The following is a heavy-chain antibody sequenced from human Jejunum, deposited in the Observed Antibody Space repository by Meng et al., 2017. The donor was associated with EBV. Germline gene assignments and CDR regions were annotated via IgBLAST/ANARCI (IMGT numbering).Heavy chain of an antibody. V-gene: IGHV4-61*01. D-gene: IGHD3-22*01. CDR3: ARVVDYYERSGYPDF. J-gene: IGHJ4*02. Sequence: EPGPGTVTPSDTLSHTCTGSCGSVSTRSYYWSWIRQSPGKGLEWIGYIYYSGNTNYNPSLKSRATITVDTSKNQFSLKLSSVTAADTAVYYCARVVDYYERSGYPDFWGQGTLVTVSS. CDR1: CGSVSTRSYY. CDR2: IYYSGNT.